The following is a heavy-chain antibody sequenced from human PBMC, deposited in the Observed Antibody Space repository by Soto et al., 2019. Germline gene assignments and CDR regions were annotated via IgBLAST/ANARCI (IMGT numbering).Heavy chain of an antibody. Sequence: GGSLRLSCAASGFTFSSYGMHWVRQAPGKGLEWVAVIWYDGSNKYYADSVKGRFTISRDNSKNTLYLQMNSLRAEDTAVYYCARRRVLRGKDCGMDVWGQGTTVTVSS. D-gene: IGHD3-16*01. CDR2: IWYDGSNK. J-gene: IGHJ6*02. CDR1: GFTFSSYG. V-gene: IGHV3-33*01. CDR3: ARRRVLRGKDCGMDV.